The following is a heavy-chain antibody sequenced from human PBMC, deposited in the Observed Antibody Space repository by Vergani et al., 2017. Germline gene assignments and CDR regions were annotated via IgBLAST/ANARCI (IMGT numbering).Heavy chain of an antibody. D-gene: IGHD2-2*01. J-gene: IGHJ5*02. V-gene: IGHV4-39*01. Sequence: QLQLQESGPGLVKPSETLSLTCTVSGGSISSSSYYWGWIRQPPGKGLEWIGSIYYSGSTYYNPSLKSRFTISVDTSKNQFALKLSTVTAADTAVYYCASSLVPAAPRRWFDPWGQGTLVTVSS. CDR3: ASSLVPAAPRRWFDP. CDR2: IYYSGST. CDR1: GGSISSSSYY.